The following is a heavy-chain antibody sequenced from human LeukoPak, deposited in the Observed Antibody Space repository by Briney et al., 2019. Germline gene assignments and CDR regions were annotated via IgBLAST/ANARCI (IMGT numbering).Heavy chain of an antibody. V-gene: IGHV3-33*08. CDR1: GSTVSSNY. D-gene: IGHD3-16*01. CDR3: ARDLDYFDY. Sequence: PAGGSLRLSCAASGSTVSSNYMSWVRQAPGKGLEWVAVIWYDGSNKYYADSVKGRFTISRDNSKNTLYLQMNSLRAEDTAVYYCARDLDYFDYWGQGTLVTVSS. CDR2: IWYDGSNK. J-gene: IGHJ4*02.